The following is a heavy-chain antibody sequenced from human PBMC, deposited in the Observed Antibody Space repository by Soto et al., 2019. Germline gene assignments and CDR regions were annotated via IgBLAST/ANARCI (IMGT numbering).Heavy chain of an antibody. Sequence: GGSLRLSCAASGVHFSSYSMNWVRQAPGKGLEWVSAISGSGGSTYYADSVKGRFTISRDNSKNTLYLQMNSLRAEDTAVYYCAKDEVPAAMAQNDAFDIWGQGTMVTVSS. CDR1: GVHFSSYS. CDR3: AKDEVPAAMAQNDAFDI. D-gene: IGHD2-2*01. CDR2: ISGSGGST. J-gene: IGHJ3*02. V-gene: IGHV3-23*01.